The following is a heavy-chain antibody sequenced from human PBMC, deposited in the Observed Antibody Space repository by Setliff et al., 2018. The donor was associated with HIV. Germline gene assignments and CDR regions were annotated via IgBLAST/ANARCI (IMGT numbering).Heavy chain of an antibody. D-gene: IGHD6-19*01. CDR2: IYYSGST. Sequence: SETLSLTCTVSGDSISSVFYWGRIRQPPGKGLEWIGSIYYSGSTNYKPPLKSRVTISVDTSKNQFSLKLRSVTAADTAVYFCARDDAVGGGYLDYWGQGTLVTVSS. CDR1: GDSISSVFY. J-gene: IGHJ4*02. V-gene: IGHV4-38-2*02. CDR3: ARDDAVGGGYLDY.